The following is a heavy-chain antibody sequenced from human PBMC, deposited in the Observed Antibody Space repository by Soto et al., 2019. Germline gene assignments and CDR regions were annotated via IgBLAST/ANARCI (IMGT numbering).Heavy chain of an antibody. Sequence: PGGSLRLSCAASGFTFSSYGMHWVRQAPGKGLEWVAVIWYDGSNKYYADSVKGRFTISRDNSKNTLYLQMNSLRAEDTAVYYCARDGLGYCSSTSCPYYYYGMDVWGQGTRVTVSS. CDR3: ARDGLGYCSSTSCPYYYYGMDV. J-gene: IGHJ6*02. V-gene: IGHV3-33*01. CDR2: IWYDGSNK. D-gene: IGHD2-2*01. CDR1: GFTFSSYG.